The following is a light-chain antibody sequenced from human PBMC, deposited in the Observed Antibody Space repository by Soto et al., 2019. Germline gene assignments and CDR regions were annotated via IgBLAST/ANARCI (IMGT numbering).Light chain of an antibody. CDR2: DAS. Sequence: DIQMTKSPSTLSASVGDRVTITFRASQTSSSWLAWYQQKPGKAPKLLLYDASSLESGVPSRFSGSGSGTENTLTITSLQPNDFATYYCQQYNRHSEWTFGQGTKVEIK. CDR1: QTSSSW. V-gene: IGKV1-5*01. CDR3: QQYNRHSEWT. J-gene: IGKJ1*01.